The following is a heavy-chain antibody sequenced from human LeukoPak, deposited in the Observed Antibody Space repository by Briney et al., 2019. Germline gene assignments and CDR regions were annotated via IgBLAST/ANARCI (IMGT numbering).Heavy chain of an antibody. D-gene: IGHD3-10*01. J-gene: IGHJ6*02. Sequence: SETLSLTCTVSGDSISSYYWSWIRQPPGKGLEWIGYIYYSGSTNYNPSLKSRVTISVDPSKNQFSLKLSSVTAADTAVYYCARGHVGITMVRGVVYGMDVWGQGTTVTVSS. CDR2: IYYSGST. CDR1: GDSISSYY. CDR3: ARGHVGITMVRGVVYGMDV. V-gene: IGHV4-59*12.